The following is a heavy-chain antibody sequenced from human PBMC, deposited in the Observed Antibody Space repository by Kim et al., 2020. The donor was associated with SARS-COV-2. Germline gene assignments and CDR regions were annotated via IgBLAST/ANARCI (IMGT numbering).Heavy chain of an antibody. J-gene: IGHJ4*02. Sequence: GGSLRLSCAASGLTVSRNYMIWFRQAPGKGLEWVSVIYPDGTTHYADYAEGRFSISRDNSKNILYFQKNSLRGEDTAIYYCTKGRTYGGLVVDDWGQGTLVTVSS. CDR1: GLTVSRNY. CDR3: TKGRTYGGLVVDD. D-gene: IGHD3-10*01. CDR2: IYPDGTT. V-gene: IGHV3-53*01.